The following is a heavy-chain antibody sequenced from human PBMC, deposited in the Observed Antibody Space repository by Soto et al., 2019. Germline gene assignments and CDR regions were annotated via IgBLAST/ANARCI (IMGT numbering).Heavy chain of an antibody. CDR3: AKKVNSGPGSQYFDY. J-gene: IGHJ4*02. D-gene: IGHD3-10*01. CDR2: FRSSGDDGTT. CDR1: GFTFSSYS. Sequence: LRLSCAASGFTFSSYSMSWVRQAPGKGLEWVSGFRSSGDDGTTYYADSVKGRFTISRDNSKNTLFLQMDNLRAEDTAIYYCAKKVNSGPGSQYFDYWGQGTLVTVSS. V-gene: IGHV3-23*01.